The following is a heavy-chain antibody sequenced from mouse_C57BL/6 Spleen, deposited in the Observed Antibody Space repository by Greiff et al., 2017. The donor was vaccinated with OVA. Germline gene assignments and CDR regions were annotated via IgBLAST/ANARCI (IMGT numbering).Heavy chain of an antibody. Sequence: VQLQQSGPELVKPGASVKISCKASGYAFSSSWMNWVKQRPGKGLEWIGRIYPGDGDTNYNGKFKGKATLTADKSSSTAYMQLSSLTSEDSAVYFCAREYYGSSYYYFDYWGQGTTLTVSS. CDR2: IYPGDGDT. CDR3: AREYYGSSYYYFDY. CDR1: GYAFSSSW. J-gene: IGHJ2*01. D-gene: IGHD1-1*01. V-gene: IGHV1-82*01.